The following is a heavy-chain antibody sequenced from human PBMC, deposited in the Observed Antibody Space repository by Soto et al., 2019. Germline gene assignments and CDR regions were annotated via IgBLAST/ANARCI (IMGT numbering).Heavy chain of an antibody. V-gene: IGHV4-59*04. Sequence: SETLSLTCTVSGDSISSYYWSWIRQPPGTGLEWIGCIYYSGSTYYNPSLKSRITISVDTSKNQFSLKLSSVTAADTAVYYCARISSSWYFPYYYYMDVWGKGTTVTVSS. CDR3: ARISSSWYFPYYYYMDV. D-gene: IGHD6-13*01. CDR1: GDSISSYY. J-gene: IGHJ6*03. CDR2: IYYSGST.